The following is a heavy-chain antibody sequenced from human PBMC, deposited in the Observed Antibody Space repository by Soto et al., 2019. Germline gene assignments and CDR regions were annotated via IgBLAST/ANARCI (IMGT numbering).Heavy chain of an antibody. V-gene: IGHV4-59*08. CDR2: IYYSGST. D-gene: IGHD3-10*01. CDR1: GGSISSYY. CDR3: ARRQEGTGWFDP. Sequence: QVQLQESGPGLVKPSETLSLTCTVSGGSISSYYWSWIRQPPGKGLEWIGYIYYSGSTNYNPSLKCRVTISVERAKNQLSLKLSSVTAADPAVYYCARRQEGTGWFDPWGQGTLVTVSS. J-gene: IGHJ5*02.